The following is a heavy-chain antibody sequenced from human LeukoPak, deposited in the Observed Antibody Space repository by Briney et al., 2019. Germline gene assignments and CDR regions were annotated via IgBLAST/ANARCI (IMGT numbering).Heavy chain of an antibody. CDR3: ARGGGRSPSY. CDR1: GGSINSGNFY. V-gene: IGHV4-61*02. CDR2: IYATGST. Sequence: SSETLSLTCTVSGGSINSGNFYWSWIRQPAGEGLEWIGRIYATGSTSYNPSLESRVTISIDTSKNQFSLNLNSVTAADTAVYYCARGGGRSPSYWGQGALVTVSS. D-gene: IGHD6-25*01. J-gene: IGHJ4*02.